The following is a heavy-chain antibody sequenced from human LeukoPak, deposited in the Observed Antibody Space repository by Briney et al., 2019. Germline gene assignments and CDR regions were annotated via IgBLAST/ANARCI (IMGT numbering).Heavy chain of an antibody. J-gene: IGHJ5*02. Sequence: PSETLSLTCTVSGDSISSSDYCWSWIRQPPGRGLEFVGCLYFSGSTYYNPSLNGRVTISVDTSKNQFSLNLYSMTVADTALYFCARHRSHHGWFDPWGQGTLVTVSS. CDR3: ARHRSHHGWFDP. CDR1: GDSISSSDYC. D-gene: IGHD2-8*01. V-gene: IGHV4-39*01. CDR2: LYFSGST.